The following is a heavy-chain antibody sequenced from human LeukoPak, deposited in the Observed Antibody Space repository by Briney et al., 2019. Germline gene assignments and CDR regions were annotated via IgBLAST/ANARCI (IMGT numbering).Heavy chain of an antibody. D-gene: IGHD2-8*01. CDR1: GFTFSSYA. J-gene: IGHJ3*02. Sequence: GGSLRLSCAASGFTFSSYAMHWVRQAPGKGLEWVAVISYDGSNKYYADSVKGRFTISRDNSKNTLYLQMNSLRAEDTAVYYCATVGVTDAFDIWGQGTMVTVSS. CDR3: ATVGVTDAFDI. CDR2: ISYDGSNK. V-gene: IGHV3-30-3*01.